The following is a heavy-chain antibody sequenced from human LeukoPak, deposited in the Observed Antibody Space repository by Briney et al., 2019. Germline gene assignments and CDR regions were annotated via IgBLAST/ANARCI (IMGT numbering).Heavy chain of an antibody. CDR1: GFTFSTYG. CDR3: AKGGPYSSSWYGFDY. D-gene: IGHD6-13*01. Sequence: TGGSLRLSCAASGFTFSTYGMHWVRQAPGKGLEWVAVISYDGSNKYYADSVKGRFTISRDNSKNTLYLQMNSLRAEDTAVYYCAKGGPYSSSWYGFDYWGQGTLVTVSS. J-gene: IGHJ4*02. V-gene: IGHV3-30*18. CDR2: ISYDGSNK.